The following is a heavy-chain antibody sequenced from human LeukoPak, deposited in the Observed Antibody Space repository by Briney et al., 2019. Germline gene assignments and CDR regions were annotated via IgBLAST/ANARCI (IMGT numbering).Heavy chain of an antibody. V-gene: IGHV3-7*01. D-gene: IGHD3-22*01. Sequence: GGSLRLSCTASGFTFSSFWMAWVRQAPGKGPEWVGNIKQDGSIQYYGDSVKGRFTISRDNAKNSLYLQMNNLRAEDTALYYCATSYDSSGCDWGQGTLVTVSS. CDR1: GFTFSSFW. CDR2: IKQDGSIQ. CDR3: ATSYDSSGCD. J-gene: IGHJ4*02.